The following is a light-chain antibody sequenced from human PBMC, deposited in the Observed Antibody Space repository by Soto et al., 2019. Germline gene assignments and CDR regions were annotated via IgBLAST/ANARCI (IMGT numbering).Light chain of an antibody. CDR1: SSDVGSYKY. V-gene: IGLV2-8*01. J-gene: IGLJ1*01. Sequence: QSVLTQPPSASGSPGQSVTISCTGTSSDVGSYKYVSWYQQHPGKAPKLIIYEVNKRPSGVPARFSGSKSGNTASLAVSGLQAEDEADYYCSSYAGSNNFVFGTGTKVTVL. CDR3: SSYAGSNNFV. CDR2: EVN.